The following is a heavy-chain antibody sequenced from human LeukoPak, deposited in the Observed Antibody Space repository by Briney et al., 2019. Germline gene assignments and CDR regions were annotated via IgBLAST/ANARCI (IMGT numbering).Heavy chain of an antibody. CDR1: GGSISSSRYY. V-gene: IGHV4-39*01. CDR3: ARQGGYCSSTSCFYY. D-gene: IGHD2-2*03. CDR2: IYYSGRI. J-gene: IGHJ4*02. Sequence: PSETLSLTCTVSGGSISSSRYYWGWIRQPPGKGLEWIGSIYYSGRIYYNPSLKSRVTISVDTSKNQFSLKLSSVTAADTAVYYCARQGGYCSSTSCFYYWGQGTLVTVSS.